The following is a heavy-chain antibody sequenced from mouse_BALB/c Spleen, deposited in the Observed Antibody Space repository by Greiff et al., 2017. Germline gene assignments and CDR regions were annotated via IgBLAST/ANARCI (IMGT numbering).Heavy chain of an antibody. CDR1: GYTFTSYW. V-gene: IGHV1-61*01. CDR3: AGDGYYVATFDY. D-gene: IGHD2-3*01. J-gene: IGHJ2*01. CDR2: IDPSDSGT. Sequence: QVQLKQSGAELVRPGASVKLSCKASGYTFTSYWMNWVKQRPGQGLEWIGEIDPSDSGTYYNQTFKDKATLTVDKSSSTAYMQLSSLTSEDSAVYYCAGDGYYVATFDYWGQGTTLTVSS.